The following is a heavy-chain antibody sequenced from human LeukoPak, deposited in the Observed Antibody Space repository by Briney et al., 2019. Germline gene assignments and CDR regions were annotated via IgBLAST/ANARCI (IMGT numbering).Heavy chain of an antibody. CDR1: GGSFSGYY. J-gene: IGHJ2*01. CDR2: INHSGST. CDR3: ARRGRLRYFDWSYWYFDL. D-gene: IGHD3-9*01. Sequence: PSETPSLTCAVYGGSFSGYYWSWIRQPPGKGLEWIGEINHSGSTNYNPSLKSRVTMSVDTSKNQFSLKLSSVTAADTAVYYCARRGRLRYFDWSYWYFDLWGRGTLVTVSS. V-gene: IGHV4-34*01.